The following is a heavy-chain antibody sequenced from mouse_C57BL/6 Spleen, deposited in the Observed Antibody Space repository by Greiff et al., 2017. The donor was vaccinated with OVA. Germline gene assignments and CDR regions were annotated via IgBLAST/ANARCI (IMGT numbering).Heavy chain of an antibody. Sequence: EVQLVESGGGLVQPGGSLKLSCAASGFTFSDYYMYWVRQTPEKRLEWVAYISNGGGSTYYPDTVKGRFTISRDNAKNTLYLQMSRLKSEDTAMYYCARELGGKGYFDYWGQGTTLTVSS. V-gene: IGHV5-12*01. CDR3: ARELGGKGYFDY. CDR2: ISNGGGST. D-gene: IGHD4-1*01. CDR1: GFTFSDYY. J-gene: IGHJ2*01.